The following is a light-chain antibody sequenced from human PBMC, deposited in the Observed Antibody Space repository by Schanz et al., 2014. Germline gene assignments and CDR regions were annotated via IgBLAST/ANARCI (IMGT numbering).Light chain of an antibody. Sequence: EIVLTQSPATLSLTPGERATLSCRASQSVSSYLAWYQQKPGQAPRLLIYDASNRATGIPARFSGSGSGTDFTLTISSLEPEDSAVYYCQQYGSSPLTFGRGTRLEIK. J-gene: IGKJ5*01. CDR3: QQYGSSPLT. V-gene: IGKV3-11*01. CDR1: QSVSSY. CDR2: DAS.